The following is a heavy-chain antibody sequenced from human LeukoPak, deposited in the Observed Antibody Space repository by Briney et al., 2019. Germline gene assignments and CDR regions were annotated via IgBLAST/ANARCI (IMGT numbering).Heavy chain of an antibody. Sequence: TGGSLRLSCAASGFTFSSYAMSWVRQAPGKGLEWVSGISGSGGNTYNADSVKGRFTISRDNSKNTLYLQKNSLRAEDTAVYYCAKDGGRGGSGSSEEEYWGQGTLVTVSS. CDR1: GFTFSSYA. D-gene: IGHD3-10*01. V-gene: IGHV3-23*01. CDR3: AKDGGRGGSGSSEEEY. CDR2: ISGSGGNT. J-gene: IGHJ4*02.